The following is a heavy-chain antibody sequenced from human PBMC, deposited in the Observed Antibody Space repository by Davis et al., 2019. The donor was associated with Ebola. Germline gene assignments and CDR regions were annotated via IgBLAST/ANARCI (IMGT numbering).Heavy chain of an antibody. Sequence: GESLKISCAASGFTFSSYWMSWVRQAPGKGLEWVANIKQDGSEKYYVDSVKGRFTISRDNAKNSPYLQMNSLRAEDTAVYYCARDSVATIGILGWPTPDYWGQGTLVTVSS. J-gene: IGHJ4*02. CDR3: ARDSVATIGILGWPTPDY. V-gene: IGHV3-7*03. D-gene: IGHD5-12*01. CDR2: IKQDGSEK. CDR1: GFTFSSYW.